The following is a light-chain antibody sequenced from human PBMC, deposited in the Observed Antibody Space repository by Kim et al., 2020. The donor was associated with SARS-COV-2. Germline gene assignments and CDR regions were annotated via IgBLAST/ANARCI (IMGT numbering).Light chain of an antibody. CDR3: AAWDDSLNVV. Sequence: QSVLTQPPSASETPGQRVTISCSGSSSNIGSNTVNWYQQLPGTAPKLLIYSHNQRPSGVPDRFSGSKSGTSASLAISGLQSEDEADYYCAAWDDSLNVVFGGGTQLTVL. J-gene: IGLJ2*01. CDR2: SHN. CDR1: SSNIGSNT. V-gene: IGLV1-44*01.